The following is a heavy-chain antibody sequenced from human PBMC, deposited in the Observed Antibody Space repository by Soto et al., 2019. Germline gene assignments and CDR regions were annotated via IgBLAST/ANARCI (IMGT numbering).Heavy chain of an antibody. D-gene: IGHD5-18*01. J-gene: IGHJ6*02. Sequence: QVQLVQSGAEVKKPGSSVTVSCKTSGGTFSKDAINWVRQAPGQGLEWMGLLIPVFGSPIYAQKFQGRISIPADPSMSTAFMDLSSLISEDTAVYYCTRVLGYTFEPGKTRYYAMDVWGQVTTVYVYS. CDR3: TRVLGYTFEPGKTRYYAMDV. V-gene: IGHV1-69*01. CDR2: LIPVFGSP. CDR1: GGTFSKDA.